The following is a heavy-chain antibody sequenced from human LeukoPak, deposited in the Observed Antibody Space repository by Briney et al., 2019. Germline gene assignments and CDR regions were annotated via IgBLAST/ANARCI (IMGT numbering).Heavy chain of an antibody. J-gene: IGHJ4*02. D-gene: IGHD4-17*01. CDR2: IRYDGITK. Sequence: GGSLRLSCAASGFSFSGYGMHWVRQVPGKGLEWVACIRYDGITKFYIDSVKGRFAISRDNSKNTLSLQMNSLRPEYTAVYYCAALHTGTFVDYWGQGTLVTASS. V-gene: IGHV3-30*02. CDR1: GFSFSGYG. CDR3: AALHTGTFVDY.